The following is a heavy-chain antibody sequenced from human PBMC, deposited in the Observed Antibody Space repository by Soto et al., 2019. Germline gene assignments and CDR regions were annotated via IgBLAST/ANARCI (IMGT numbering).Heavy chain of an antibody. V-gene: IGHV3-23*01. D-gene: IGHD4-17*01. CDR1: GFTFSSYV. Sequence: LRLSCAASGFTFSSYVMSWVRQAPGKGLEWVSRISGSGGSTYYADSVKGRFTISRDNSKNTLYLQMNSLRAEDTALYYCAKDHTTVLSRNGAFDIWGRGTMVTVSS. CDR3: AKDHTTVLSRNGAFDI. J-gene: IGHJ3*02. CDR2: ISGSGGST.